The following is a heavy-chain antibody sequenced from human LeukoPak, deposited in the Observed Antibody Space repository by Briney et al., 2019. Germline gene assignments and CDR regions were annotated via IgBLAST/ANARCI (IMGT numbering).Heavy chain of an antibody. D-gene: IGHD6-13*01. Sequence: ASVKVSCKASGYTFTDYYMHWVRQAPGQGLEWMGWINPNGGGTNYAQKFQDRVTLTRDTSISTAFMELSRLRSDDTAVYYCAPTNSWYYYFDYWGQGTLVTVSS. CDR3: APTNSWYYYFDY. V-gene: IGHV1-2*02. J-gene: IGHJ4*01. CDR2: INPNGGGT. CDR1: GYTFTDYY.